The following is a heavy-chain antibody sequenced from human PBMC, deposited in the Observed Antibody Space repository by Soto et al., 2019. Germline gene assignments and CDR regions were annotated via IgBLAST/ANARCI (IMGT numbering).Heavy chain of an antibody. J-gene: IGHJ5*02. CDR3: ARAYIAARPGFDP. Sequence: SETLSLTCTVSGGSISSYYWSWIRQPPGKGLEWIGYIFYSGSTNYNPSLQSRVTISVDTSKNQFSLKLSSVTAADTAVYYCARAYIAARPGFDPWGQGTLVTVSS. CDR1: GGSISSYY. D-gene: IGHD6-6*01. V-gene: IGHV4-59*08. CDR2: IFYSGST.